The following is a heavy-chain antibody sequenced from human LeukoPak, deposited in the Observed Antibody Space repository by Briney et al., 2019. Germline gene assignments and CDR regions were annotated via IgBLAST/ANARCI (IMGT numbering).Heavy chain of an antibody. CDR1: GGSISIFY. CDR2: IYYSGTT. CDR3: ARIDAVAATPTSCDY. J-gene: IGHJ4*02. V-gene: IGHV4-59*01. D-gene: IGHD6-19*01. Sequence: PSETLSLTCTVSGGSISIFYWSWIRQPPGKGLEWIGDIYYSGTTNYNPSLKSRVTISLDTSKNQFSLRLSSVTAADTAVYYCARIDAVAATPTSCDYWGQGTLVTVSS.